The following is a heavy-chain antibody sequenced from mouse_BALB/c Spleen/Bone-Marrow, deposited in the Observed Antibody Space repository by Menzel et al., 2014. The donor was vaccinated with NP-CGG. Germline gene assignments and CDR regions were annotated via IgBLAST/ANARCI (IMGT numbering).Heavy chain of an antibody. CDR3: ARQIYFPYFDY. J-gene: IGHJ2*01. CDR1: GFTFSSYT. Sequence: EVKVVESGGGLVQPGGSLKLSCAASGFTFSSYTMSWVRQTPEKRLELVAYISNGGGSTYYPDTVKVRFTISRDNAKNTLYLQMSSLKSEDTAMYYCARQIYFPYFDYWGQGTTLTVSS. V-gene: IGHV5-12-2*01. CDR2: ISNGGGST. D-gene: IGHD2-1*01.